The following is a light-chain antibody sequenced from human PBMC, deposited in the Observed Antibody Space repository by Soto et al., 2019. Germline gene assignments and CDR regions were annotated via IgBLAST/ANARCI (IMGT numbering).Light chain of an antibody. CDR1: QGISSY. J-gene: IGKJ1*01. CDR3: QQYYSYPLG. V-gene: IGKV1-8*01. Sequence: AIRMTQSPSSFSASTGDRVTITCRASQGISSYLAWYQRKPGKAPKLLIYAASTLQSGVPSRFSGSGSGTDFTLTISCLQSEDFATYYCQQYYSYPLGFGQGTKVEIK. CDR2: AAS.